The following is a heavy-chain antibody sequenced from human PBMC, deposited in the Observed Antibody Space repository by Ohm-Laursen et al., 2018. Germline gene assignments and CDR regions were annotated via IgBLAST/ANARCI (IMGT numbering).Heavy chain of an antibody. Sequence: SDTLSLTCAVSGGSISGHYWTWIRQPAGKGLDWIGRIYSRGNTDYNPSLKSRVTISLDTSKNQFSLKLSSVTAADTAVYYCARYLPSMDYYYGMDVWGQGTTVTVSS. V-gene: IGHV4-59*10. J-gene: IGHJ6*02. CDR2: IYSRGNT. CDR1: GGSISGHY. D-gene: IGHD2-8*01. CDR3: ARYLPSMDYYYGMDV.